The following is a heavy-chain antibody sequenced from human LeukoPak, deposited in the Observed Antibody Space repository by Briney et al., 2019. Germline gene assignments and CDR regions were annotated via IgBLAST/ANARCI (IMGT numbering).Heavy chain of an antibody. D-gene: IGHD2-2*01. V-gene: IGHV3-23*01. Sequence: GRSLRLSCAASGFIFSNDAMHWVRQAPGKGLEWVSAISGSGGNTFYADSVKGRFTISRDNSKNTLCLQMNSLRAEDTAVYYCAKGYCSSTSCYVVYYYYGMDVWGQGTTVTVSS. CDR2: ISGSGGNT. CDR1: GFIFSNDA. CDR3: AKGYCSSTSCYVVYYYYGMDV. J-gene: IGHJ6*02.